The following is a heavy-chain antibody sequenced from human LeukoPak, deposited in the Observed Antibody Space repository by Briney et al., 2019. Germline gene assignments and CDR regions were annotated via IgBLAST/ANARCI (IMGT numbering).Heavy chain of an antibody. Sequence: SETLSLTCTVSGGTISSYYWNWIRQPPGKGLEWIWYIHSSGSTKYNPSLKSRVTISVDTSKNQFSLKLSSVTAADTAVYYCARWYSSGWAFDYWGQGTLVTVSS. CDR3: ARWYSSGWAFDY. CDR1: GGTISSYY. D-gene: IGHD6-19*01. J-gene: IGHJ4*02. CDR2: IHSSGST. V-gene: IGHV4-59*08.